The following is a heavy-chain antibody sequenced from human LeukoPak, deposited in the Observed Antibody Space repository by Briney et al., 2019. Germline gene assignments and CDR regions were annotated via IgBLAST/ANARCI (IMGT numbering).Heavy chain of an antibody. CDR3: ARRRSGLGWFGP. J-gene: IGHJ5*02. CDR2: IHTSGST. CDR1: GGSISTYY. V-gene: IGHV4-4*07. Sequence: SETLSLTCSVSGGSISTYYGSWIRQSAGKGLEWIGRIHTSGSTNYNPSLKSRVTISVDTSKNQFSLKLSSVTAADTAVYYCARRRSGLGWFGPWGQGTLVTVSP.